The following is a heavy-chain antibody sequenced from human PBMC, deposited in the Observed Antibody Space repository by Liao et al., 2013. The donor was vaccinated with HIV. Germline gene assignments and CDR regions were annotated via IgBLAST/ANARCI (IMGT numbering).Heavy chain of an antibody. CDR3: ARDRGLSGYLFGFDP. CDR2: ISTSGST. J-gene: IGHJ5*02. D-gene: IGHD3-3*01. CDR1: GDSISNGPYY. Sequence: QVQLQESGPGLVKPSQTLSLTCTVSGDSISNGPYYWSWIRQPAGKGLEWIGRISTSGSTNYNPSLKSRVTISLDTSKKHFSLNLSSVTAADTAVYYCARDRGLSGYLFGFDPWGRGKSWSPSPQ. V-gene: IGHV4-61*02.